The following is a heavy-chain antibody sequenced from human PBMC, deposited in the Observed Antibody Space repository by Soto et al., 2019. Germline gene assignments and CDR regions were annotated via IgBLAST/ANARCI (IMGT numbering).Heavy chain of an antibody. CDR1: GGTFSSYA. CDR3: ARHSSSTNYYYYGMDV. V-gene: IGHV1-69*12. CDR2: IIPMFGTA. Sequence: QVQLVQSGAEVKKPGSSVKVSCKASGGTFSSYAISWVRQAPGQGLEWMGGIIPMFGTADYAQRFQGRVTITANDPTXXAYMELSSLRSEDTAVYYCARHSSSTNYYYYGMDVWGQGTTVTVSS. J-gene: IGHJ6*02. D-gene: IGHD6-6*01.